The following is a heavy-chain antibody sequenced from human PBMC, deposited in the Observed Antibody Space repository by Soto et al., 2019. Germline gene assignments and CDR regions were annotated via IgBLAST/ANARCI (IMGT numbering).Heavy chain of an antibody. Sequence: QVQLQESGPGLVKPSQTLSVTCTVSGGSISSGGYYWSWIRQHPGKGLEWIGYIYYSGSTYYNPSLKRRVTISVDTSKNQFSLKLNSVTAADTAVYYCARWGGSSRPCDYWGQGTLVTVSS. V-gene: IGHV4-31*03. CDR2: IYYSGST. CDR3: ARWGGSSRPCDY. J-gene: IGHJ4*02. CDR1: GGSISSGGYY. D-gene: IGHD6-6*01.